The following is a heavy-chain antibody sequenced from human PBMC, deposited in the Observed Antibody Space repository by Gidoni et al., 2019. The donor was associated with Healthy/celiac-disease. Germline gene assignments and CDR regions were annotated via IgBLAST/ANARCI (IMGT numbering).Heavy chain of an antibody. D-gene: IGHD5-18*01. Sequence: QVQLQQSGPGLVKPSQTLSLTCAISGDSVASNSAAWNWIRQSPSRGLEWRGRTYYRSKWYNDYAVSVKSRITINPDTSKNQFSLQLNSVTPEDTAVYYCARMDTAMVSYYYYYGMDVWGQGTTVTVSS. CDR3: ARMDTAMVSYYYYYGMDV. J-gene: IGHJ6*02. CDR1: GDSVASNSAA. V-gene: IGHV6-1*01. CDR2: TYYRSKWYN.